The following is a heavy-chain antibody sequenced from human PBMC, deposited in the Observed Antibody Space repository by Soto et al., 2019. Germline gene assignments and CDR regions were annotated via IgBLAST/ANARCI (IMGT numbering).Heavy chain of an antibody. CDR3: ASVRYCSGGSCYSRYYYYGMDV. CDR1: GYSFTSYW. D-gene: IGHD2-15*01. Sequence: PGESLKISCKGSGYSFTSYWIGWVRQMPGKGLEWMGRIDPSDSYTNYSPSFQGHVTISADKSISTAYLQWSSLKASDTAMYYCASVRYCSGGSCYSRYYYYGMDVWGQGTTVTVSS. V-gene: IGHV5-10-1*01. CDR2: IDPSDSYT. J-gene: IGHJ6*02.